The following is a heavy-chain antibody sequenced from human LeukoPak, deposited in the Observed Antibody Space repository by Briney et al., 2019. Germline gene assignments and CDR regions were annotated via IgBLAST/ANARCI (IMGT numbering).Heavy chain of an antibody. J-gene: IGHJ4*02. D-gene: IGHD5-18*01. CDR3: ARDLSGYSYGYDY. CDR1: GFTFSSYS. CDR2: ISSSSSYI. Sequence: GGSLRLSCAASGFTFSSYSMNWVRQAPGKGLEWVSSISSSSSYIYYADSVKGRFTISRDNAKNSLYLQMNSLGAEDTAVYYCARDLSGYSYGYDYWGQGTLVTVSS. V-gene: IGHV3-21*01.